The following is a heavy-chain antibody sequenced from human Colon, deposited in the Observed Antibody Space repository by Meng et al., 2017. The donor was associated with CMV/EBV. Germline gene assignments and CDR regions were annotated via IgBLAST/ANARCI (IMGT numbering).Heavy chain of an antibody. Sequence: GGSLRLSCAASGFTLSSYAMSWVRQAPGRGLQWVSLIYGNGDDSTCYAEFVKGRFTISRDDSMNTLYLQINGLRAEDTAVYYCAKHSDTKSFTIDNWGQGTLVTVSS. V-gene: IGHV3-23*03. J-gene: IGHJ4*02. CDR3: AKHSDTKSFTIDN. CDR1: GFTLSSYA. D-gene: IGHD1-26*01. CDR2: IYGNGDDST.